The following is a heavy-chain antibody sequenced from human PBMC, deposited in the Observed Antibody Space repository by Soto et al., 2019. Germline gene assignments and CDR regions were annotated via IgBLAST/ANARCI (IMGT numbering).Heavy chain of an antibody. D-gene: IGHD6-6*01. CDR1: GGSISSYY. CDR3: ATGDGYSSSSRLDY. Sequence: PSDTLSLTCTVSGGSISSYYWSWIRQPPGKGLEWIGYIYYSGSTNYNPSLKSRVTISVDTSKNQFSLKLSSVTAADTAVYYCATGDGYSSSSRLDYWGQGTLVTVSS. J-gene: IGHJ4*02. CDR2: IYYSGST. V-gene: IGHV4-59*08.